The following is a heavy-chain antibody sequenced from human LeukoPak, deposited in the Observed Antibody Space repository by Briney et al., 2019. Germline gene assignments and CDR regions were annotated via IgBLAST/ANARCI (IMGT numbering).Heavy chain of an antibody. D-gene: IGHD4-17*01. CDR3: ASFAVTVDY. CDR2: ISYDGSNK. CDR1: GFTFSSYA. Sequence: PGGSLRLSCAASGFTFSSYAMHWVRQAPGKGLEWVAVISYDGSNKYYADSVKGRFTISRDNSKNTLYLQMNSLRAEDTAVYYCASFAVTVDYWGQGTLVTVSS. V-gene: IGHV3-30-3*01. J-gene: IGHJ4*02.